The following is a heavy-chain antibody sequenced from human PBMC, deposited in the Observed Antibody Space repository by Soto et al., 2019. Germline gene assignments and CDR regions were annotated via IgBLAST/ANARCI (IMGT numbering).Heavy chain of an antibody. CDR2: IYQTGRT. Sequence: QEHLQESGPGLVKPSETLSLTCTVSGASISSDSWSWVRQAPGKGLEWIGYIYQTGRTKYNPSLKRRVTIAADTSKNQFSLRLTSVTAADTAVYYCVRDRIVVVMASSPLYFYHGMDVWGQGTTVTVSS. J-gene: IGHJ6*02. CDR1: GASISSDS. CDR3: VRDRIVVVMASSPLYFYHGMDV. D-gene: IGHD2-15*01. V-gene: IGHV4-59*01.